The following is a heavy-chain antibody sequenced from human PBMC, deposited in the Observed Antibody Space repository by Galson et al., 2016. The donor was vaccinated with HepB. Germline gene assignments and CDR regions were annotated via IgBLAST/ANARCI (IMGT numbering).Heavy chain of an antibody. CDR2: ISDSGANT. Sequence: SLRLSCAASGFTFSAYAMAWARQAPGKGLEWVSGISDSGANTYYADSVRGRFSISRDGSKSTLYLQMTNLRVEDTALYYCVADHGGLDCFDFWGRGTMVTVSS. CDR1: GFTFSAYA. D-gene: IGHD4-23*01. CDR3: VADHGGLDCFDF. V-gene: IGHV3-23*01. J-gene: IGHJ3*01.